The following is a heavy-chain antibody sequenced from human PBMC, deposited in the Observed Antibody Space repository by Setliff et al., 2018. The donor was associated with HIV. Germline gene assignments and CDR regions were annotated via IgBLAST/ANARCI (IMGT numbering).Heavy chain of an antibody. CDR2: VYWDDDK. J-gene: IGHJ4*02. Sequence: SGPTLVNPTQTLTLTCTFSGFSLSTFEMRVSWVRQPPGGALEWLALVYWDDDKRYSPSLKSRLTITKDTSKNQVVLTMTDMDPVDTATYYCAHTYYYDSSGYYALLDYWGQGTLVTVSS. D-gene: IGHD3-22*01. CDR3: AHTYYYDSSGYYALLDY. V-gene: IGHV2-5*08. CDR1: GFSLSTFEMR.